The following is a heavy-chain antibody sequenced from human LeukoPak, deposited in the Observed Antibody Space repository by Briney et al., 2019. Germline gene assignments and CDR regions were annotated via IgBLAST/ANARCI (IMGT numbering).Heavy chain of an antibody. CDR3: ARHVVDSSGYYLEYFDF. J-gene: IGHJ4*02. D-gene: IGHD3-22*01. V-gene: IGHV4-39*01. CDR2: MYYSGST. CDR1: GDSISSSSYY. Sequence: SETLSLTCTVSGDSISSSSYYWGSIRQPPGKRLEWIGGMYYSGSTYYNPSLKSRVTIFVDTSTNQFSLKLSSVTAADTAVYYCARHVVDSSGYYLEYFDFWGQGTLVTVSS.